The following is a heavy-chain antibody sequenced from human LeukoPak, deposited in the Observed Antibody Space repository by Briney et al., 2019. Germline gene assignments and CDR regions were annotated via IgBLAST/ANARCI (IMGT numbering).Heavy chain of an antibody. D-gene: IGHD5-12*01. V-gene: IGHV1-24*01. CDR3: ATAARLVFYYYGMDV. CDR1: GYTLTELS. Sequence: PSVKVSCKVSGYTLTELSMHWVRQAPGKGLEWMGGFDPEDGETIYAQKFQGRVTMTEDTSTDTAYMELSSLRSEDTAVYYCATAARLVFYYYGMDVWGQGTTVTVSS. J-gene: IGHJ6*02. CDR2: FDPEDGET.